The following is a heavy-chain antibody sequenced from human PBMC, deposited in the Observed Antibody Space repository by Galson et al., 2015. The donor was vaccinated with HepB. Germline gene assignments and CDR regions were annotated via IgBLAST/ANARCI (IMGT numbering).Heavy chain of an antibody. CDR1: GYTFTSYY. CDR3: AREVRFAVPAARSPNWFDP. V-gene: IGHV1-46*01. D-gene: IGHD2-2*01. J-gene: IGHJ5*02. Sequence: QSGAEVKKPGASVKVSCKASGYTFTSYYMHWVRQAPGQGLEWMGIINPSGGSTSYAQKFQGRVTMTRDTSTSTVYMELSSLRSEDTAVYYCAREVRFAVPAARSPNWFDPWGQGTLVTVSP. CDR2: INPSGGST.